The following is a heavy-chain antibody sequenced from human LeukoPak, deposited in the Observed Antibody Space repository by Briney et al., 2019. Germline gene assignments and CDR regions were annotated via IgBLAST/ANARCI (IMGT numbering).Heavy chain of an antibody. CDR2: IKSKTDGGTS. J-gene: IGHJ5*02. CDR1: GFTFSNAW. D-gene: IGHD3-10*01. CDR3: STLWYGA. V-gene: IGHV3-15*01. Sequence: PGGSLRLSCAVSGFTFSNAWMYWVRQAPGKGLEWVGRIKSKTDGGTSDYAAPVTGRFTISRDDSKSTLYLQMNSLKTEDPGVYYCSTLWYGAWGQGTLVTVSS.